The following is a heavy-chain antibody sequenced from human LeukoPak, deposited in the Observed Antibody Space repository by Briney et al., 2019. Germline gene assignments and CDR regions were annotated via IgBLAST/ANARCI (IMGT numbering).Heavy chain of an antibody. V-gene: IGHV4-59*01. Sequence: SETLSLTCTVSGGSLSSYYWSWIRQPPGKGLEWIGYIYYSGSTNYNPSLKSRVTISVDTSKNQFSLKLSSVTAADTAVYYCAGDLGRGFDYWGQGTLVTVSS. CDR3: AGDLGRGFDY. CDR2: IYYSGST. J-gene: IGHJ4*02. D-gene: IGHD7-27*01. CDR1: GGSLSSYY.